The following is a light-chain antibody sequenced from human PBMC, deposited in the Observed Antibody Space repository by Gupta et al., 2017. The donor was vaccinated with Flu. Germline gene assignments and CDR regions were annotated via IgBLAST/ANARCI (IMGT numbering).Light chain of an antibody. CDR1: QSISSW. CDR2: KAS. V-gene: IGKV1-5*03. CDR3: QQYNSYPWT. J-gene: IGKJ1*01. Sequence: PSTLSASVGERVTITCRASQSISSWLAWYQQKPGKAPKLLIYKASSLQSGVPSRFSGSESGTEFTLTISSLQPDDFATYYCQQYNSYPWTFGQGTEVEIK.